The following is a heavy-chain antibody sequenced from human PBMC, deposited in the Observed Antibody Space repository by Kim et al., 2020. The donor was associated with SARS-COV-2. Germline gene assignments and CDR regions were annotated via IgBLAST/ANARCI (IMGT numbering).Heavy chain of an antibody. CDR1: GFTFDDYA. D-gene: IGHD2-15*01. Sequence: GGSLRLSCAASGFTFDDYAMHWVRQAPGKGLEWVSGIRGNSGSIGYADSVKGRFTISRDNAKNSLYLQMNSLRAEDTALYYCAKDLYDGYCSGGSCYSGAVGGMDVWGQGTAVTVSS. CDR3: AKDLYDGYCSGGSCYSGAVGGMDV. V-gene: IGHV3-9*01. CDR2: IRGNSGSI. J-gene: IGHJ6*02.